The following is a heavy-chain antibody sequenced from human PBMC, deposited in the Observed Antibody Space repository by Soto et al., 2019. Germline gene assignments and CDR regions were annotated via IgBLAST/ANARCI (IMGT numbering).Heavy chain of an antibody. D-gene: IGHD3-16*01. Sequence: QVQLQESGPGLVKPSETLSLTCTVSGGSISSYYWSWIRQPPGKRLEWIGYIYYSGSTHYNPSLGSRVTISVDTSKNQFSLKLSSVTAADTAVYHCVRHDIRMIGLMDVWGQGTTVTVSS. V-gene: IGHV4-59*08. CDR2: IYYSGST. CDR3: VRHDIRMIGLMDV. CDR1: GGSISSYY. J-gene: IGHJ6*02.